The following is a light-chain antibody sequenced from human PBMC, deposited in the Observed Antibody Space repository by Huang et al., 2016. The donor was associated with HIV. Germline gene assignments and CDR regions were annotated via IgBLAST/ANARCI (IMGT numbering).Light chain of an antibody. Sequence: AIRITQSPSSLSASAGDRVTITCRASQAISNYLAWYQQEPGKAPKTLIYTASTLQSGVPSRFSGSGSGTDFTLTIDSLQFEDFATYYCQQYYTYPRGTFGQGTKVEIK. V-gene: IGKV1-8*01. CDR3: QQYYTYPRGT. J-gene: IGKJ1*01. CDR2: TAS. CDR1: QAISNY.